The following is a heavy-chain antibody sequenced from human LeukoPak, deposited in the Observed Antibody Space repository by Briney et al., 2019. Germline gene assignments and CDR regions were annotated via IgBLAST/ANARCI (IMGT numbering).Heavy chain of an antibody. Sequence: SETLSLTCAVYGGSFSGYYWSWIRQPPGKGLEWIGEINHSGSTNYNPSLKSRVTISVDTSKNQFSLKLSSVTAADTAVYYCAREADSYGLSDAFDIWGQGTMVTGSS. J-gene: IGHJ3*02. D-gene: IGHD5-18*01. CDR2: INHSGST. CDR1: GGSFSGYY. V-gene: IGHV4-34*01. CDR3: AREADSYGLSDAFDI.